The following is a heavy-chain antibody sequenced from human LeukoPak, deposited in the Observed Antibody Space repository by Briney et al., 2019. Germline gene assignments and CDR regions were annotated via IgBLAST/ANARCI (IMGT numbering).Heavy chain of an antibody. V-gene: IGHV4-31*03. Sequence: PSETLSLTCTVSGGSISSCGYYWSWIRQHPGKGLEWIGYSYYSGSTYYNPSLKSRVTISVDTSKNQFSLKLSSVTAADTAVYYCARVDGRMGATIDYWGQGTLVTVSS. D-gene: IGHD1-26*01. CDR1: GGSISSCGYY. CDR3: ARVDGRMGATIDY. CDR2: SYYSGST. J-gene: IGHJ4*02.